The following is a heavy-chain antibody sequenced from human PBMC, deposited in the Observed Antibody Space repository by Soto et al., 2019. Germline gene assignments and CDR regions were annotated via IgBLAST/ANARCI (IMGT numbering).Heavy chain of an antibody. CDR1: GDSFSSNSPG. J-gene: IGHJ6*04. CDR2: TYYRSTWYK. CDR3: ASGSWPDVSGDCGMDA. Sequence: PSQTLSLTCDIPGDSFSSNSPGWNWIRQPRSRRLDWLGRTYYRSTWYKNYAVSVKSRVSVNPDTAKNQFSLQLNSVTPEDTDVDSCASGSWPDVSGDCGMDAWGKGTTVTVSS. D-gene: IGHD2-15*01. V-gene: IGHV6-1*01.